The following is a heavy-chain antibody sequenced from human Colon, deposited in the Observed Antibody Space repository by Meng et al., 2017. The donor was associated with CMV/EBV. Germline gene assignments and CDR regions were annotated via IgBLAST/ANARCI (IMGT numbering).Heavy chain of an antibody. J-gene: IGHJ4*02. D-gene: IGHD1-7*01. CDR2: ISSRNSYI. Sequence: EVQLVESGGXLVMPGGSLRLSRAASGFTFTTYTMNWVRQAPGKGLEWISSISSRNSYIYYADSVKGRFTISRDNAKNSLYLQMNSLRDEDTAVYYCARDQLAGGSGTFSDWGQGTLVTVSS. V-gene: IGHV3-21*01. CDR3: ARDQLAGGSGTFSD. CDR1: GFTFTTYT.